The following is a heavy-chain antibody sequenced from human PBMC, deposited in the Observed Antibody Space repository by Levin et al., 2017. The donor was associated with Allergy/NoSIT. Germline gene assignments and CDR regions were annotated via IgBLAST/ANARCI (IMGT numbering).Heavy chain of an antibody. Sequence: PGESLKISCAASGFSFSSYAMHWVRQAPGKGLAWVAVISYDGSNKYYADSVKGRFTISRDNSKKPLHLQMNSLGAEDPAVHYRARDRGGDGSGSYSTFDSWGQGALVTVSS. J-gene: IGHJ4*02. CDR2: ISYDGSNK. V-gene: IGHV3-30-3*01. CDR1: GFSFSSYA. CDR3: ARDRGGDGSGSYSTFDS. D-gene: IGHD3-10*01.